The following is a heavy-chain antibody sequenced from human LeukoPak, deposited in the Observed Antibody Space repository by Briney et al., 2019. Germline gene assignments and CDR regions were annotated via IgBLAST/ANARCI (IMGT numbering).Heavy chain of an antibody. J-gene: IGHJ6*02. CDR2: ISGSGGST. D-gene: IGHD3-10*01. Sequence: GGSLRLSCAASGFTFSSYAMSWVRQAPGKGLEWVSAISGSGGSTYYADSVKGRFTISRDNSKNTLYLQMNSLRAEDTAVYYCAKLRGRVRGVIISYYYYGMDVWGQGTTVTVSS. CDR3: AKLRGRVRGVIISYYYYGMDV. CDR1: GFTFSSYA. V-gene: IGHV3-23*01.